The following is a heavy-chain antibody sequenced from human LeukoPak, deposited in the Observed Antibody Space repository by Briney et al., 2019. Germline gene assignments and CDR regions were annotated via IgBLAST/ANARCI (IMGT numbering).Heavy chain of an antibody. CDR3: AKDHSGSWLIDY. D-gene: IGHD6-13*01. V-gene: IGHV3-23*01. J-gene: IGHJ4*02. CDR2: ISDDSGGST. CDR1: GFTFSSYG. Sequence: GGSLRLSCAASGFTFSSYGMSWVRQAPGKGLEWVSAISDDSGGSTYYADSVKGRFTISRDNSKNTLYLQMNSLRAEDTAVYYWAKDHSGSWLIDYWGQGTLVSVSS.